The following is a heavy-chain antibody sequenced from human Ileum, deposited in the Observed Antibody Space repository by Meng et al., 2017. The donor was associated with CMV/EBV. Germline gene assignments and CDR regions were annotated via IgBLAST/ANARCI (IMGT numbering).Heavy chain of an antibody. J-gene: IGHJ4*02. CDR2: ISNTDGVT. CDR1: GFTFSTYE. V-gene: IGHV3-48*03. Sequence: GESLKISCAASGFTFSTYEMNWVRQAPGKGLEWVSYISNTDGVTYYADSVKGRFTISRDNAKNSLYLQMNSLRAEDTAVYYCARLHSSTTADYFDYWGQGTLVTVSS. D-gene: IGHD2-2*01. CDR3: ARLHSSTTADYFDY.